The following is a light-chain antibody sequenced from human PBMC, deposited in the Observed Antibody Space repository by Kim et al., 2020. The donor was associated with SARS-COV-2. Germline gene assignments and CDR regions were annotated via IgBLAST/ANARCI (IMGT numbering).Light chain of an antibody. J-gene: IGKJ1*01. Sequence: ASVGDTVPIACRASQSIGPWLGWYQQKVGKAPTLLISGASDLEIGVPSRFSARGSGTDFTLTITSLQPEDFATYYFQQGTTFPWTFAAGTKVDIK. CDR1: QSIGPW. CDR3: QQGTTFPWT. CDR2: GAS. V-gene: IGKV1-12*01.